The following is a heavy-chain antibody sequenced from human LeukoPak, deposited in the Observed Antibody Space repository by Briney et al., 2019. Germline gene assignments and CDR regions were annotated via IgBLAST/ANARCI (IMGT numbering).Heavy chain of an antibody. CDR2: IYYSGST. CDR3: PRDWGLTGTGERWFDP. J-gene: IGHJ5*02. Sequence: SETLSLTCTVSGGSISSGGYYWSWIRQHPGQGLEWIGYIYYSGSTYYNPSLKSRVTVSVDTSKNQFSLKLSSVTAADTAVYYCPRDWGLTGTGERWFDPWGQGTLVTVSS. D-gene: IGHD1-20*01. V-gene: IGHV4-31*03. CDR1: GGSISSGGYY.